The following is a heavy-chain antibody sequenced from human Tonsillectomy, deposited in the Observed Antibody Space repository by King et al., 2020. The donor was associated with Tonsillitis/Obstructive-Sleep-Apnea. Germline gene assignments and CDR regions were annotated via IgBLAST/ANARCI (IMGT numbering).Heavy chain of an antibody. CDR3: ARHRYIVVIPAAVDAFDV. CDR1: GFTFSSYE. J-gene: IGHJ3*01. CDR2: ISSSGNII. V-gene: IGHV3-48*03. D-gene: IGHD2-2*01. Sequence: QLVQSGGGLVQPGGSLRLSCAAPGFTFSSYEMTWVRQAPGKGLEWVSLISSSGNIIYYADSVKGRFTISRDNAKNSLYLQMNSLTANETAIYYCARHRYIVVIPAAVDAFDVWGQGTIVPVSS.